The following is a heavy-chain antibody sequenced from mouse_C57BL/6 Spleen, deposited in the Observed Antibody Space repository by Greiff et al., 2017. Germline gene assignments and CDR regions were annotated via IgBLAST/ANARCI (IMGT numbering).Heavy chain of an antibody. J-gene: IGHJ4*01. CDR1: GYTFTDYA. CDR2: ISTYYGDA. Sequence: QVQLKQSGPELVRPGVSVKISCKGSGYTFTDYAMHWVKQSHAKSLEWIGVISTYYGDASYNQKFKDKATMTVEKSSSTAYMELARLTSEDSAVYYCARLLVAEAMDYWGQGTSVTVSS. D-gene: IGHD1-1*02. CDR3: ARLLVAEAMDY. V-gene: IGHV1-67*01.